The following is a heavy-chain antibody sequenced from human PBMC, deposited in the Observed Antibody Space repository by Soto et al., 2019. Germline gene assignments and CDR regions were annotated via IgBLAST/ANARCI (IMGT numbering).Heavy chain of an antibody. CDR1: GFTFSDYY. CDR3: AREYYYCSARSSYSGWFDP. CDR2: ISSSGSTI. D-gene: IGHD2-15*01. J-gene: IGHJ5*02. Sequence: GGSLRLSCAASGFTFSDYYMSWIRQAPGKGLEWVSYISSSGSTIYYADSVKGRFTISRDNAKNSLYLQMNSLRAEDTAVYYCAREYYYCSARSSYSGWFDPSGHGTLLTVSS. V-gene: IGHV3-11*01.